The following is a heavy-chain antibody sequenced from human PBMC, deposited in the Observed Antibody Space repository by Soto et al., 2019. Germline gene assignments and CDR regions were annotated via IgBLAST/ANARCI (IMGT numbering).Heavy chain of an antibody. V-gene: IGHV4-59*08. CDR3: ARHSNEYRKSLDY. J-gene: IGHJ4*02. Sequence: LSLTCTVSGGSISGYYWSWIRQPPGKGLEWIAYIYYSGSSNSNPSLKSRVTISVDTSKNQFSLKLSSVTAADTAVYYRARHSNEYRKSLDYWGQGTLVTVSS. D-gene: IGHD1-1*01. CDR2: IYYSGSS. CDR1: GGSISGYY.